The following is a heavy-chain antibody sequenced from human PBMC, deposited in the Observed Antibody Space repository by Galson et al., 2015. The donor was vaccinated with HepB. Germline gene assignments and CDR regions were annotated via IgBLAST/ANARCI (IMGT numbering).Heavy chain of an antibody. CDR1: GFTFNSYA. V-gene: IGHV3-30-3*01. Sequence: SLRLSCAASGFTFNSYAMHWVRQAPGKGLEWLAVISYDGARRYFADSVKGRFSISRDSSQNTLYLRMNSLRLEDTAVYYCARDSTWGLVDLVPSPFDMWGQGTMVTVSS. CDR2: ISYDGARR. D-gene: IGHD2-21*01. CDR3: ARDSTWGLVDLVPSPFDM. J-gene: IGHJ3*02.